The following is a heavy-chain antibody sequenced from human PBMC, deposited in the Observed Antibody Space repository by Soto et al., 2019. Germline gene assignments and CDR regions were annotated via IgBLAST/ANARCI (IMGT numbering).Heavy chain of an antibody. CDR3: ARVVRYPPRFDY. CDR1: GFTFSSYS. J-gene: IGHJ4*02. V-gene: IGHV3-48*01. CDR2: ISSSSSTI. D-gene: IGHD3-9*01. Sequence: EVQLVESGGGLVQPGGSLRLSCAASGFTFSSYSMNWVRQAPGKGLEWVSYISSSSSTIYYADSVKGRFTISRDNAKNSLYRPMNSLRAEDTAVYYCARVVRYPPRFDYWGQATLVTVSS.